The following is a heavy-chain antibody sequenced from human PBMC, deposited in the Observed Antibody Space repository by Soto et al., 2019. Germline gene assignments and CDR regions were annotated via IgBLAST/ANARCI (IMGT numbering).Heavy chain of an antibody. D-gene: IGHD4-17*01. CDR3: AKGFDYGDTKHIDH. CDR2: ITNTGLTT. CDR1: GFGFSTHA. Sequence: XGSLRLACAASGFGFSTHALTWVRQAPGKGLEWLSSITNTGLTTHYADSVKGRFTISRENSRNTLHLQMNNLRVDDTAIYYCAKGFDYGDTKHIDHWGQGPLVTVSS. J-gene: IGHJ1*01. V-gene: IGHV3-23*01.